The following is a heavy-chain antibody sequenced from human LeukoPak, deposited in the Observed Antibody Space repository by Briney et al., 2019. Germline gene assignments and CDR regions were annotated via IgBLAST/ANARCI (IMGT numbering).Heavy chain of an antibody. Sequence: GGSLRLSCAASGFSFSTHAMGWVRQAPGKGLEWVSVISGSGDNTYQADSVKGRFIISRDNSNNTLSVQMNSLRAEDTAVYYCVKGAKYSGSSVDYFYMDVWAKGTTVTVSS. CDR2: ISGSGDNT. J-gene: IGHJ6*03. CDR1: GFSFSTHA. D-gene: IGHD1-26*01. CDR3: VKGAKYSGSSVDYFYMDV. V-gene: IGHV3-23*01.